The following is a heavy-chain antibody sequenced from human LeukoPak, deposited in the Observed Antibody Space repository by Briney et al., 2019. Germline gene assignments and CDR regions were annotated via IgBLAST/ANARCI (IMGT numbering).Heavy chain of an antibody. D-gene: IGHD4-17*01. V-gene: IGHV3-30-3*01. CDR2: ISYDGSNK. CDR1: GFTFSSYA. Sequence: TGGSLRLSCAASGFTFSSYAMHWVRQAPGKGLEWVAVISYDGSNKYYADSVKGRFTISRDNSKNTLYLQMNSLRAEDTAVYYCARDPTRHDYGDYDAAFDIWGQGTMVTVSS. J-gene: IGHJ3*02. CDR3: ARDPTRHDYGDYDAAFDI.